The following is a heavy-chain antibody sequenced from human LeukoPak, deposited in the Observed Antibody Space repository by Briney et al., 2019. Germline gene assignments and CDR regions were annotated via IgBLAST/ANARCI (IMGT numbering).Heavy chain of an antibody. J-gene: IGHJ6*03. CDR1: GFSFSVYW. CDR3: ARDHKGYSYGYRRGYSDYYYMDV. V-gene: IGHV3-23*01. D-gene: IGHD5-18*01. CDR2: ISGSGGST. Sequence: GGSLRLSCAASGFSFSVYWMHWVRQASGKGLEWVSFISGSGGSTYYVDSVKGRFTISRDNSKNTLYLQMNSLRAEDTAVYYCARDHKGYSYGYRRGYSDYYYMDVWGKGTTVTVSS.